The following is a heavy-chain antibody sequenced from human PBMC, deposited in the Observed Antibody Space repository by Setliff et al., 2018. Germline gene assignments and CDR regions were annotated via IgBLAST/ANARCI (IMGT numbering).Heavy chain of an antibody. CDR3: ARDPSLYCSSTSCSPHWFDP. Sequence: ASVKVSCKDSGYTFSTYGISWVRQAPGQGLEWMGWISAYNGNTNYAQRFQGRVTMTTDTSTSTAYMELRSLRSDDTAVYYCARDPSLYCSSTSCSPHWFDPWGQGTLVTVS. J-gene: IGHJ5*02. CDR1: GYTFSTYG. CDR2: ISAYNGNT. V-gene: IGHV1-18*01. D-gene: IGHD2-2*01.